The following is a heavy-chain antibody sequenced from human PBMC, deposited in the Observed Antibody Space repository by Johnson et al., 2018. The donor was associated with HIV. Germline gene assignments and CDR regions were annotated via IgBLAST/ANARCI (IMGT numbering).Heavy chain of an antibody. J-gene: IGHJ3*02. CDR3: AKTLEPGAFDI. D-gene: IGHD1-1*01. V-gene: IGHV3-NL1*01. Sequence: QVQLVESGGGLVQPGGSLRLSCAVSGFTFSSYGMHWVRQAPGKGLEWVSVIYSGGRTYYADSVKGRFTISRDTSKNTLYLQMNSLRAEDTAVYYCAKTLEPGAFDIWGQGTMVTVSS. CDR2: IYSGGRT. CDR1: GFTFSSYG.